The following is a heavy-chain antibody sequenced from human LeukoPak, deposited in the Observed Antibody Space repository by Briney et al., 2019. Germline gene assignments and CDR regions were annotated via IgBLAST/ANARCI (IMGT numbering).Heavy chain of an antibody. V-gene: IGHV3-11*01. CDR1: GFTFSNYY. J-gene: IGHJ6*03. CDR3: AREIAARLHYCYYYMDV. CDR2: ISSSGSTI. Sequence: GGSLRLSCAASGFTFSNYYMSWIRQAPGKGLEWVSYISSSGSTIYYADSVKGRFTISRDNAKHSLYLQMNSLRAEDTAVYYCAREIAARLHYCYYYMDVWGKGTTVTVSS. D-gene: IGHD6-6*01.